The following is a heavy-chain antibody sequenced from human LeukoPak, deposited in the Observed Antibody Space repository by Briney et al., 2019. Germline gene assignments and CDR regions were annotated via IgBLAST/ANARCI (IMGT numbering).Heavy chain of an antibody. CDR1: GFTFDDYA. J-gene: IGHJ4*02. CDR2: ISWNSGSI. Sequence: GRSLRLSCAASGFTFDDYAMHWVRQAPGKGLERVSGISWNSGSIGYADSVKGRFTISRDNAKNSLYLQMNSLRAEDTALYYCAKDIYFDWSYFDYWGQGTLVTVSS. D-gene: IGHD3-9*01. V-gene: IGHV3-9*01. CDR3: AKDIYFDWSYFDY.